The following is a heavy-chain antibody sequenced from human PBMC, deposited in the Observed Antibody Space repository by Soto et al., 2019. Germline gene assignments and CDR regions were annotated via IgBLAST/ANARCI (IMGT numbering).Heavy chain of an antibody. CDR3: ARVPSSSGRSHFDY. Sequence: QVQLVESGGGVVQPGRSLRLSCAASGFTFSSYAMHWVRQAPGKGLEWVAVISYDGSNKYYADSVKGRFTISRDNSKNTLYIQMNSRRAEDTAVYYCARVPSSSGRSHFDYWGQGTLVTVSS. CDR2: ISYDGSNK. J-gene: IGHJ4*02. CDR1: GFTFSSYA. V-gene: IGHV3-30-3*01. D-gene: IGHD2-15*01.